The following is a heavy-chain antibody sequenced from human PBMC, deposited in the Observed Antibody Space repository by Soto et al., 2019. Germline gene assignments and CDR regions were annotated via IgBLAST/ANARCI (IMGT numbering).Heavy chain of an antibody. CDR1: GFTFSNAW. V-gene: IGHV3-15*01. D-gene: IGHD5-12*01. Sequence: GGSLRLSCAASGFTFSNAWMSWVRQAPGKGLEWVGRIKSKTDGGTTDYAAPVKGRFTISRDDSKNTLYLQMNSLKTEDTAVYYCTTDRSGYSGYDNWGQGTLVTVSS. CDR3: TTDRSGYSGYDN. J-gene: IGHJ4*02. CDR2: IKSKTDGGTT.